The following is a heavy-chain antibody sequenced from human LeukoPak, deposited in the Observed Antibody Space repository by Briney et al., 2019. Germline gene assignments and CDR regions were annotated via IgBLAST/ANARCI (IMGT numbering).Heavy chain of an antibody. V-gene: IGHV3-43*01. J-gene: IGHJ6*02. CDR3: AKVDSDEISSNDYYGMDV. CDR2: ISWDGGST. Sequence: GGSLRLSCAASGFTFDDYTMHWVRQAPGKGLEWISLISWDGGSTYYADSVEGRFTISRDNSKNSLYLQMNSLRTEDTALYYCAKVDSDEISSNDYYGMDVWGQGTTVTVSS. CDR1: GFTFDDYT. D-gene: IGHD6-6*01.